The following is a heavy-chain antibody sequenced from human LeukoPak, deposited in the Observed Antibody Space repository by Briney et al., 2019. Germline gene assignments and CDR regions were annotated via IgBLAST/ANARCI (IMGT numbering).Heavy chain of an antibody. J-gene: IGHJ4*02. CDR3: ARFSRTAPFDY. D-gene: IGHD2-21*02. Sequence: SETLSLTRAVYGGSFSGYYWSWIRQPPGKGLEWIGEINHSGSTNYNPSLKSRVTISVDTSKNQFSLKLSSVTAADTAVYYCARFSRTAPFDYWGQGTLVTVSS. CDR1: GGSFSGYY. V-gene: IGHV4-34*01. CDR2: INHSGST.